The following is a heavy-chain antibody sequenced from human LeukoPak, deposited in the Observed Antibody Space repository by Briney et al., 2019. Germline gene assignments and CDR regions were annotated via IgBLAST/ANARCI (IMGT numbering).Heavy chain of an antibody. CDR3: TRDPLTAAGTGSDY. J-gene: IGHJ4*02. Sequence: PGGSLRLSCTASGFTFGDYAMSWFRQAPGKGLEWVGFIRSKAYGGKTEYAASVKGRFTISRDDSKSIAYLQMNSLKTEDTAVYYCTRDPLTAAGTGSDYWGQGTLVTVSS. CDR2: IRSKAYGGKT. V-gene: IGHV3-49*03. CDR1: GFTFGDYA. D-gene: IGHD6-13*01.